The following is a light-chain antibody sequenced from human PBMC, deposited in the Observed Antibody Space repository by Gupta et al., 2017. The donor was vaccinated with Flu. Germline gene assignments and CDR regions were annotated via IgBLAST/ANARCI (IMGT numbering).Light chain of an antibody. J-gene: IGKJ1*01. CDR2: DAS. CDR1: QSIDIS. CDR3: QKSYTKPT. Sequence: DIQLTQPPSSLSASVGDSVTISCRASQSIDISLNWYQQKSGEAPTLLIFDASSLQDGVPSRFSGSGSGTGFTLTIRSLQPEDFETYHCQKSYTKPTFGQGTKVDIK. V-gene: IGKV1-39*01.